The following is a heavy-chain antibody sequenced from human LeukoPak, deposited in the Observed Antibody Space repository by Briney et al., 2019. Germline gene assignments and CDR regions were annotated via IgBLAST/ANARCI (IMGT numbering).Heavy chain of an antibody. V-gene: IGHV3-66*01. D-gene: IGHD1-26*01. Sequence: GGSLRLSCAASGFTVSSNYMSWVRQAPGKGLEWVSVIYSGGSTYYADSVKGRFTISRDNSKNTLYLQMNSLRAEDTAVYYCAKDIGALKWYFDYWGQGTLVTVSS. CDR3: AKDIGALKWYFDY. J-gene: IGHJ4*02. CDR2: IYSGGST. CDR1: GFTVSSNY.